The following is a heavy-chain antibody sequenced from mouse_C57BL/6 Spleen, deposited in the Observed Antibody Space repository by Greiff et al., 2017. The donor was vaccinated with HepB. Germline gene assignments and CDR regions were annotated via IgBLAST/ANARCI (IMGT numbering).Heavy chain of an antibody. Sequence: VQLKESGPGMVKPSQSLSLTCTVTGYSITSGYDWHWIRHFPGNKLEWMGYISYSGSTNYNPSLKSRISITHDTSKNHFFLKLNSVTTEDTATYYCAREGVTGTFDYWGQGTTLTVSS. CDR1: GYSITSGYD. V-gene: IGHV3-1*01. J-gene: IGHJ2*01. CDR3: AREGVTGTFDY. CDR2: ISYSGST. D-gene: IGHD2-1*01.